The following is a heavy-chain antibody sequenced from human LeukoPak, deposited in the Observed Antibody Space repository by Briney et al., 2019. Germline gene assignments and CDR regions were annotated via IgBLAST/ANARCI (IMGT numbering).Heavy chain of an antibody. CDR3: ARDFYCSGGSCYSLHYYYGRDV. CDR1: GYTFTSYG. CDR2: ISAYNGNT. D-gene: IGHD2-15*01. Sequence: ASVKVSCKASGYTFTSYGISWVRQAPGQGLEWMGWISAYNGNTNYAQKLQGRVTMTTDTSTSTAYMELRSLRSDDTAVYYCARDFYCSGGSCYSLHYYYGRDVWGQGTTVTVSS. J-gene: IGHJ6*02. V-gene: IGHV1-18*01.